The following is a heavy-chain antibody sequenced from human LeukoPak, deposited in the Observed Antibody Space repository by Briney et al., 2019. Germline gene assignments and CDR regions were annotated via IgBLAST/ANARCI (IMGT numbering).Heavy chain of an antibody. CDR3: ARDTAIHYVWGSNARFDY. CDR2: ISAYNGNT. J-gene: IGHJ4*02. CDR1: GYTFTSYY. D-gene: IGHD3-16*01. V-gene: IGHV1-18*04. Sequence: GASVKVSFKASGYTFTSYYMHWVRQAPGQGLEWMGWISAYNGNTNYAQKLQGRVTMTTDTSTSTAYMELRSLRSDDTAVYYCARDTAIHYVWGSNARFDYWGQGTLVTVSS.